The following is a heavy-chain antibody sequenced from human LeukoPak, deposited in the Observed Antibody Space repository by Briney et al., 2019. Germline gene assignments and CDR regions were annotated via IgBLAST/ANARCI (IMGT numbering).Heavy chain of an antibody. V-gene: IGHV3-30*03. CDR1: GFTFSSYG. D-gene: IGHD2-15*01. Sequence: GGSLRLSCAASGFTFSSYGMHWVRQAPGKGLEWVAVISYDGSNKYYADSVKGRFTISRDNSKNTLYLQMNSLRAEDTAVYYCATRRRDGYSTFFDYWGQGTLVTVSS. CDR2: ISYDGSNK. J-gene: IGHJ4*02. CDR3: ATRRRDGYSTFFDY.